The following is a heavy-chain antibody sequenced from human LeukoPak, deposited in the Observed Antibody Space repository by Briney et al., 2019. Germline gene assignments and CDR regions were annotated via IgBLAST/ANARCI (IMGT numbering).Heavy chain of an antibody. D-gene: IGHD2-2*01. CDR2: IHYSGSP. CDR3: ARTTEDCSSTSCYQYWFDP. CDR1: GGSISNYY. J-gene: IGHJ5*02. V-gene: IGHV4-59*01. Sequence: SETLPLTCTVSGGSISNYYWSWIRQPPGKGLEWIGYIHYSGSPNYNPSLKSRVSISVDTSKNQFSLKLNSVTAADTAVYYCARTTEDCSSTSCYQYWFDPWGQGTLVTVSS.